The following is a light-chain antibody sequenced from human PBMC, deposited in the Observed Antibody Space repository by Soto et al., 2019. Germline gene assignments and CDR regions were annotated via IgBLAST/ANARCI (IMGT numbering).Light chain of an antibody. CDR2: DAS. V-gene: IGKV3-11*01. CDR3: QQYNNWPET. CDR1: QSVRTS. J-gene: IGKJ1*01. Sequence: EVVLTQSPATLSLSPGERATLSCRASQSVRTSLAWYQHKPGQAPRLVIYDASLRANGVPARFGGSGSGTDFTLTINSLEPKDFAVYYCQQYNNWPETFGQGTKVDIK.